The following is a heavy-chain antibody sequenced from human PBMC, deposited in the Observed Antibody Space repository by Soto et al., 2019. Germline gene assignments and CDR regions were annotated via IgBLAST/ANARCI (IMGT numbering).Heavy chain of an antibody. D-gene: IGHD2-8*01. V-gene: IGHV3-23*01. CDR3: ARGGGSCTPTSCAIDA. Sequence: EVQLLESGGGLVQPGGSLRLSCVASRFSFSSYEMSWVRQAAGKGLEWVSRVSLTGDRTNYAGSVKGRFTVSRDNFKNTLYLEMDSLRPEDAAIYYCARGGGSCTPTSCAIDAWGRGTTVTVSS. CDR2: VSLTGDRT. J-gene: IGHJ5*02. CDR1: RFSFSSYE.